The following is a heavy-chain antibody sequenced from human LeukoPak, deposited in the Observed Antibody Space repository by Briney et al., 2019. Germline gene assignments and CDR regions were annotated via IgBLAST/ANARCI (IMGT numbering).Heavy chain of an antibody. V-gene: IGHV4-59*01. CDR3: ARGGARYHRNAFDI. CDR2: IYYSGST. D-gene: IGHD3-9*01. J-gene: IGHJ3*02. CDR1: GGSISSYY. Sequence: SETLSLTCTVSGGSISSYYWSWIRQPPGKGLGWIGYIYYSGSTNYNPSLKSRVTISVDTSKNQFSLKLSSVTAADTAVYYCARGGARYHRNAFDIWGQGTMVTVSS.